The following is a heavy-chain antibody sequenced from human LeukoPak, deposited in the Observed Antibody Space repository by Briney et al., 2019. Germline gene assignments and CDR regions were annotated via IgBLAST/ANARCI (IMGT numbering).Heavy chain of an antibody. J-gene: IGHJ4*02. D-gene: IGHD6-19*01. Sequence: GRTLKLSCAASRFTSTNYGMTWVRYATGPGLDWGSSISGSVTDTYYADSVRGRFTISRDNSKRTLYVQMVSLRAEDTAIYYCAGSSGWWAHDYWGQGTLVTVSS. CDR2: ISGSVTDT. CDR3: AGSSGWWAHDY. CDR1: RFTSTNYG. V-gene: IGHV3-23*01.